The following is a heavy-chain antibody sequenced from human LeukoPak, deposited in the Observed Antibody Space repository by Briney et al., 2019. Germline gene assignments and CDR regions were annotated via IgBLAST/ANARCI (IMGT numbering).Heavy chain of an antibody. CDR2: IYYSGST. J-gene: IGHJ6*03. CDR3: ARVDTAMVPYYYYYMDV. Sequence: SETLSLTCTVSGGSISSSSYYWGWIRQPPGKGLEWIGSIYYSGSTYYNPSLKSRVTISVDTSKNQFSLKLSSVTAADTAVYYCARVDTAMVPYYYYYMDVWGKGTTVTVSS. D-gene: IGHD5-18*01. V-gene: IGHV4-39*07. CDR1: GGSISSSSYY.